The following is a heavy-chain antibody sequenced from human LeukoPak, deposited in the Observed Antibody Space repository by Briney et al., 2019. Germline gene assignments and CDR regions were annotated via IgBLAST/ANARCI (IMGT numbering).Heavy chain of an antibody. J-gene: IGHJ4*02. CDR3: ARGSQYCSSISCYHQYYFDY. CDR1: GGSFSGYY. CDR2: INHSGST. Sequence: SETLSLTCAVYGGSFSGYYWSWIRQPPGKGLEWIGEINHSGSTNYNPSLKSRVTISVDTSKNQFSLKLSSVTAADTAVYYCARGSQYCSSISCYHQYYFDYWGQGTLVTVSS. V-gene: IGHV4-34*01. D-gene: IGHD2-2*01.